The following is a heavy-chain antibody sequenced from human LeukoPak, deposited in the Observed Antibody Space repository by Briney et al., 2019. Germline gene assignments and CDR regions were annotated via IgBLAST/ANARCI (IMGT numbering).Heavy chain of an antibody. V-gene: IGHV3-7*04. CDR1: GFAFSSYW. D-gene: IGHD1-26*01. J-gene: IGHJ4*02. CDR3: ARGLFSGSYNGVNY. CDR2: IKQGGSDK. Sequence: GGSLRLSCATSGFAFSSYWMSWVRQAPGKGLEWVANIKQGGSDKYYVDSVKGRFTISRDDAKNSLYLQMNSLRAEDTAVYFCARGLFSGSYNGVNYWGQGTLVTVSS.